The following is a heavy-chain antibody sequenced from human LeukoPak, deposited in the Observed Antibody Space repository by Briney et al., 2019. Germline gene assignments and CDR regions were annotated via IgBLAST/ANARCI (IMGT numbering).Heavy chain of an antibody. V-gene: IGHV3-21*01. J-gene: IGHJ4*02. CDR3: VRGDSREL. CDR1: GFTFNTYT. D-gene: IGHD3-22*01. Sequence: GGSLRLSCAASGFTFNTYTMNWVRPAQGKGLEWVSSIGRSSIDKYYADSVRGRLTISRDNAKNSLYVQMSSLRAEGTAVYDGVRGDSRELWGQGTLVTVSS. CDR2: IGRSSIDK.